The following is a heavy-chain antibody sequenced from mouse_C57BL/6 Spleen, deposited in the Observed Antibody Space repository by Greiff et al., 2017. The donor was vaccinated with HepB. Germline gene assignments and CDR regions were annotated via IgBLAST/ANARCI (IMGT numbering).Heavy chain of an antibody. J-gene: IGHJ4*01. D-gene: IGHD2-1*01. CDR1: GFSLTSYG. CDR2: IWSGGST. V-gene: IGHV2-2*01. CDR3: APIYDGNYDAMDY. Sequence: QVQLKQSGPGLVQPSQSLSITCTVSGFSLTSYGVHWVRQSPGKGLEWLGVIWSGGSTDYNAAFISRLSISKDNSTSQVFFKMNSLQADDTAIYYCAPIYDGNYDAMDYWGQGTSVTVSS.